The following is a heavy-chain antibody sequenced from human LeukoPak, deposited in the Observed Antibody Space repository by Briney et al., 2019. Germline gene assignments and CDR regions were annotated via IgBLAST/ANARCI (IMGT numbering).Heavy chain of an antibody. D-gene: IGHD6-13*01. CDR2: ISSSSSYI. V-gene: IGHV3-21*01. J-gene: IGHJ3*02. CDR3: ARAEWIAAAPDAFDI. CDR1: GFTFSSYS. Sequence: PGGSLRLSCAASGFTFSSYSMNWVRQAPGKGLEWVSSISSSSSYIYYADSVKGRFTISRDNAKNSLYLQMNSLRAEDTAVYYCARAEWIAAAPDAFDIWGQGTMVTVSS.